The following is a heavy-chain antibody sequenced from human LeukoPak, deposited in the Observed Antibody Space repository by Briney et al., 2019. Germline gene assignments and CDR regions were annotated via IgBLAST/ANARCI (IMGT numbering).Heavy chain of an antibody. J-gene: IGHJ4*02. CDR3: AKDRVEYCSGGSRSTFDG. CDR1: GFPFNTYN. D-gene: IGHD2-15*01. V-gene: IGHV3-21*06. CDR2: ISTSNSYI. Sequence: GGSLRLSCKASGFPFNTYNMNWVRQAAGRGLEWVSSISTSNSYIYYADSVKGRFTIYRDNARTSLYLQMNNLRVEDTAVYYCAKDRVEYCSGGSRSTFDGWGRETLVSVSS.